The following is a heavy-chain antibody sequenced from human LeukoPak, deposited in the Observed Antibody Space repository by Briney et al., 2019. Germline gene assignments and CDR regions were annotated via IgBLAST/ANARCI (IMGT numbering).Heavy chain of an antibody. Sequence: GGSLRLSCAASGFTFSSYAMHWVRQAPGKGLEWVAVISYDGSNKYYADSVKGRFTIPRDNSKNTLYLQMNSLRAEDTAVYYCSKYSSSYGVDYWGQGTLVTVSS. CDR2: ISYDGSNK. CDR3: SKYSSSYGVDY. V-gene: IGHV3-30*01. CDR1: GFTFSSYA. D-gene: IGHD6-6*01. J-gene: IGHJ4*02.